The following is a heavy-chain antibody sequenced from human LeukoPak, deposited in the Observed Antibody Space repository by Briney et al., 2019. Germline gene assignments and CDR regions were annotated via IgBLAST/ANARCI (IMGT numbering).Heavy chain of an antibody. CDR2: VYRSGTT. CDR1: GYSISSGYH. D-gene: IGHD7-27*01. Sequence: KPSETLSLTCVVSGYSISSGYHWGRIRPPPGKGLEWIGRVYRSGTTYYEPSFKSRVTISVDTSKNQIALKVRSVTAADTAMYYWARENWVFDYWGQGILVTVSS. J-gene: IGHJ4*02. CDR3: ARENWVFDY. V-gene: IGHV4-38-2*02.